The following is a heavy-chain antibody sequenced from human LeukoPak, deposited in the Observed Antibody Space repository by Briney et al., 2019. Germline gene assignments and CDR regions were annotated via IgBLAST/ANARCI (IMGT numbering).Heavy chain of an antibody. D-gene: IGHD2-15*01. CDR1: GGTFSSYA. CDR3: ARGRFCSGGSCYSASLDY. Sequence: SVKVSCKASGGTFSSYAISWVRQAPGQGLEWMGRIIPIFGTANYAQKFQGRVTITTDESTSTAYMELSSLRSEDTAVYYCARGRFCSGGSCYSASLDYWGQGTLVTVSS. CDR2: IIPIFGTA. V-gene: IGHV1-69*05. J-gene: IGHJ4*02.